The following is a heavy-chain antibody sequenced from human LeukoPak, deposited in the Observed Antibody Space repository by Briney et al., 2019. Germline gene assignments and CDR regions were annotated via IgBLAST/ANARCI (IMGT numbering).Heavy chain of an antibody. CDR2: INPNSVGT. CDR3: ARWSNSGFDY. V-gene: IGHV1-2*02. J-gene: IGHJ4*02. Sequence: EASVKVSCKPSGYTLTGYYMHWVRQAPGQGLEWMGRINPNSVGTNYVEKFQGRVTMTRDTSISTAYMELSRLTSDDTAMYYCARWSNSGFDYWGQGTLVTVSS. CDR1: GYTLTGYY. D-gene: IGHD1-26*01.